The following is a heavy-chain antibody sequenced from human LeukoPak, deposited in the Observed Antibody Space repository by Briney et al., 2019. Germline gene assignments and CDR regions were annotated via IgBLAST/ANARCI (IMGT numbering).Heavy chain of an antibody. J-gene: IGHJ6*02. V-gene: IGHV3-73*01. CDR1: GFTFSGSA. CDR3: TGTVTTTPYGV. CDR2: IRSKANSYAT. Sequence: GGSLRLSCAASGFTFSGSAMHWVRQASGKGLEWVGRIRSKANSYATEYAASVKGRFTISRDDSKNTAYLQMNSLKTEDTAVYYCTGTVTTTPYGVWGQGTTVTVSS. D-gene: IGHD4-17*01.